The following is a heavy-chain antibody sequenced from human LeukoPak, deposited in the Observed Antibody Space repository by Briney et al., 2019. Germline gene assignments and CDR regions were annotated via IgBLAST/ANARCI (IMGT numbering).Heavy chain of an antibody. CDR2: ISSASHI. CDR3: ARNGRSSSWYDFDY. J-gene: IGHJ4*02. V-gene: IGHV3-21*01. D-gene: IGHD6-13*01. CDR1: GFTFRSYS. Sequence: GGSLRLSCAASGFTFRSYSMNWVRQAPGKGLEWVSSISSASHIFYADSVTGRFTISRDNAKNSLYPQMNSLRAEDTAVYYCARNGRSSSWYDFDYWGQGTLVTVSS.